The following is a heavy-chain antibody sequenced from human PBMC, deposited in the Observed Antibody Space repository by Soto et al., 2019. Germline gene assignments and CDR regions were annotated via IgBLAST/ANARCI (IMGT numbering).Heavy chain of an antibody. CDR2: IYYSGST. CDR3: AREGYYDSSGYYWFDP. Sequence: PSDTLSLTSTVSGGSISRYYWSWIRQPPGKGLEWIGYIYYSGSTNYNPSLKSRVTISVDTSKNQFSLKLSSVTAADTAVYYCAREGYYDSSGYYWFDPWGQGTLVTVSS. J-gene: IGHJ5*02. D-gene: IGHD3-22*01. V-gene: IGHV4-59*01. CDR1: GGSISRYY.